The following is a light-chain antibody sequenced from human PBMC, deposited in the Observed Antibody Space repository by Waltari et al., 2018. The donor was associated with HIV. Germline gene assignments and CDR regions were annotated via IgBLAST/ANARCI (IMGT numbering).Light chain of an antibody. V-gene: IGLV2-14*01. Sequence: QSALPQPASVSGSPGQSITISCTGTSSDVGGYNYVSCYQQHPGKAPKLMIYEVSNRPSGVSNRFSGSKSGNPASLTISGLQAEDEADYYCSSYTSSSTSHVFGTGTKVTVL. J-gene: IGLJ1*01. CDR1: SSDVGGYNY. CDR2: EVS. CDR3: SSYTSSSTSHV.